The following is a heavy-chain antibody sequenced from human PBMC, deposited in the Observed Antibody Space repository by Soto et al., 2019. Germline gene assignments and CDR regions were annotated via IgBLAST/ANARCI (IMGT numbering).Heavy chain of an antibody. V-gene: IGHV3-48*01. CDR2: ISSSSSTI. J-gene: IGHJ4*02. Sequence: GGSLRLSCAASGFTFSSYSMNWVRQAPGKGLEWVSYISSSSSTIYYADSVKGRFTISRDNAKNSLYLQMNSLRAEDTAVYYCAGGFAGYSSGWYGGIFDYWGQGTLVTVSS. CDR3: AGGFAGYSSGWYGGIFDY. D-gene: IGHD6-19*01. CDR1: GFTFSSYS.